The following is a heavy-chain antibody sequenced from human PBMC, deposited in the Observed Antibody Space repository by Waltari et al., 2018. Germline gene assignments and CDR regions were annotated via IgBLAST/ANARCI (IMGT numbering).Heavy chain of an antibody. CDR3: VRGNWIVNGFDV. D-gene: IGHD1-20*01. CDR1: GDSVSSNSAG. J-gene: IGHJ6*02. Sequence: QVQLQQSGPGLVNPSQTLSLTCAISGDSVSSNSAGWNWIRQSPSRGREWLGRTYFRSQGYNDYSVSVRGRITVNPDTSKNQFSLQLNSGTPEDTAVYYCVRGNWIVNGFDVWGQGTTVTVSS. CDR2: TYFRSQGYN. V-gene: IGHV6-1*01.